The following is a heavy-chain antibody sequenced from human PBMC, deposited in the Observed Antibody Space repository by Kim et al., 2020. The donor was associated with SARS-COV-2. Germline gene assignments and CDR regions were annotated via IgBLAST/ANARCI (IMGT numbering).Heavy chain of an antibody. CDR1: GFTFSGYW. J-gene: IGHJ2*01. D-gene: IGHD2-2*01. CDR2: IKENGSEK. V-gene: IGHV3-7*01. Sequence: GGSLRLSCAASGFTFSGYWMTWVRQAPGKGLEWVANIKENGSEKNYVDSVKGRFTISRENAKNSLYLQMNSMRAEDTAVYYCARGRGGLLSNGHSVLWGR. CDR3: ARGRGGLLSNGHSVL.